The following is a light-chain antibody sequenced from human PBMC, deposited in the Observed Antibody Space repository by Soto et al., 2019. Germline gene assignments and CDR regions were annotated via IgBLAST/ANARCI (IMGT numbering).Light chain of an antibody. CDR3: QQRKNWPPIT. V-gene: IGKV3-15*01. Sequence: EVVMTQSPATLSVSPGERATLSCRASQTVSSNLAWFQQRPGQAPRLLIYDASTRATGIAARFSGSGSGTVFTLNIGSLEPEDSAVYYCQQRKNWPPITLAQGTGLEIK. CDR2: DAS. J-gene: IGKJ5*01. CDR1: QTVSSN.